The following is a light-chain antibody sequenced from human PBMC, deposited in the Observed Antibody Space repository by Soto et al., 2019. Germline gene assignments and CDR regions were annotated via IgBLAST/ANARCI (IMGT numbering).Light chain of an antibody. CDR2: EVT. CDR3: GSYSSTTTREV. J-gene: IGLJ1*01. V-gene: IGLV2-14*01. Sequence: QSALAQPASVSGSPGQSITISCTGASSDVGGYDFVSWYQHHPGTPPKLIIYEVTHRPSGVSHRISRSKSASTASLTISGRQDEDEADYFCGSYSSTTTREVFGTGTKVTVL. CDR1: SSDVGGYDF.